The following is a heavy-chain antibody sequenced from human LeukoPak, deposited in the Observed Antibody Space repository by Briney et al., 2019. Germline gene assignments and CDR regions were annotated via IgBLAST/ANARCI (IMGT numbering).Heavy chain of an antibody. CDR3: ARGTIAVAGTWVDY. D-gene: IGHD6-19*01. V-gene: IGHV3-30*03. Sequence: PGRSLRLSCAASGFTFSSYGMHWVRQAPGKGLEWVAVISYDGSNKYYADSVKGRFTISRDNSKNTLYLQMNSLRAEDTAVYYCARGTIAVAGTWVDYWGQGTLVTVSS. J-gene: IGHJ4*02. CDR2: ISYDGSNK. CDR1: GFTFSSYG.